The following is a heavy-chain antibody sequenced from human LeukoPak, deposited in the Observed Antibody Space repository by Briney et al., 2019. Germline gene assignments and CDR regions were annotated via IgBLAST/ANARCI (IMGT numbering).Heavy chain of an antibody. CDR1: GGAISRSSYY. V-gene: IGHV4-39*01. CDR2: IYYSGST. CDR3: ARQYYDSSGYFDY. Sequence: KTSETLSLTGTVSGGAISRSSYYWGGIRQPPGKGREGIGSIYYSGSTYYNPSLKSRVTISVDTSKNQFSLKLSSVTAADTAVYYCARQYYDSSGYFDYWGQGTLVTVSS. J-gene: IGHJ4*02. D-gene: IGHD3-22*01.